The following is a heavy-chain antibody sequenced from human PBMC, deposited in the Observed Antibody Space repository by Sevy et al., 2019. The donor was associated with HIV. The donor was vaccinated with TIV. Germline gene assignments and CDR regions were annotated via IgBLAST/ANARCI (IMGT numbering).Heavy chain of an antibody. Sequence: ASVKVSCKASGYTFTSYGISWVRQAPGQGLEWMGWISAYNGNTNYAQKLQGRVTMTTDTSTSTAYMELRSLGSDDTAVYYCAREGYYDSSGYYPADLCFDYWGQGTLVTVSS. CDR2: ISAYNGNT. D-gene: IGHD3-22*01. CDR1: GYTFTSYG. J-gene: IGHJ4*02. CDR3: AREGYYDSSGYYPADLCFDY. V-gene: IGHV1-18*01.